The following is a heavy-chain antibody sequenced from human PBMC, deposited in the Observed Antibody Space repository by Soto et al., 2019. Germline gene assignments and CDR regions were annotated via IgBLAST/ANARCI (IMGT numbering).Heavy chain of an antibody. V-gene: IGHV1-18*01. CDR1: GYTFTSYG. J-gene: IGHJ6*02. Sequence: QVQLVQSGAEVKKPGASVKVSCKASGYTFTSYGISWVRQAPGQGLEWMGWISAYNGNTNYAQKLQGRVTMTTDTSTSTAYMELRSLRSDDTAVYYCASSPHNDYWQGSGMDVWGQGTTVTVSS. CDR2: ISAYNGNT. D-gene: IGHD4-17*01. CDR3: ASSPHNDYWQGSGMDV.